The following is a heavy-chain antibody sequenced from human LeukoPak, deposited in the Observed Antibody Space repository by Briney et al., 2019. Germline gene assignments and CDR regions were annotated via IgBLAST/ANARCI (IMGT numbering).Heavy chain of an antibody. J-gene: IGHJ6*02. CDR3: ARALDGDYYYYGMDV. CDR1: GFTFSSYA. V-gene: IGHV3-23*01. Sequence: AGGSLRLSCAASGFTFSSYAMSWVRQAPGKGLEWVSAISGSGGSTYYADSVKGRFTISRDNSKNTLYLQMNSLRAEDTAVYYCARALDGDYYYYGMDVWGQGTTVTVSS. CDR2: ISGSGGST. D-gene: IGHD4-17*01.